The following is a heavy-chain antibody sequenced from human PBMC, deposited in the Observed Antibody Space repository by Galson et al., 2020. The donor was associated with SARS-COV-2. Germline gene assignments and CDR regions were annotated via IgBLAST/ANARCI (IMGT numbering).Heavy chain of an antibody. J-gene: IGHJ4*02. CDR1: GFTFSSYG. Sequence: GGSLRLSCAASGFTFSSYGMHWVRQAPGKGLEWVAVIWYDGSNKYYADSVKGRFTISRDNSKNTLYLQMNSLRAEDTAVYYCASDRPLDAGGRDLGFWGQGTLVTVSS. CDR3: ASDRPLDAGGRDLGF. D-gene: IGHD2-15*01. CDR2: IWYDGSNK. V-gene: IGHV3-33*01.